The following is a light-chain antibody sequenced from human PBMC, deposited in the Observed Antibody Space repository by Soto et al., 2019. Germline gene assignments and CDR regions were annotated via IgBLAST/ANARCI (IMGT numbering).Light chain of an antibody. CDR2: DVS. CDR1: SSDVGAYNY. J-gene: IGLJ2*01. CDR3: SSYTSSSTLA. V-gene: IGLV2-14*03. Sequence: QSALTQPASMSGSPGQSITISCTGTSSDVGAYNYVSWYQHHPGKAPKLMIYDVSNRPSGVSNRFSGSKSGNTASLTISGLQAEDVADYYCSSYTSSSTLAFGGGTKLTVL.